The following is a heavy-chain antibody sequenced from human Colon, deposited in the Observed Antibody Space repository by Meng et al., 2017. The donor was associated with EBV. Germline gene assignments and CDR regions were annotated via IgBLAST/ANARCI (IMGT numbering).Heavy chain of an antibody. CDR1: GASISSNKW. CDR2: IYHGGNT. Sequence: QVHLHEAGPGLVDPSGTLSLTCAGSGASISSNKWWSWVRQPPGKGLEWSGEIYHGGNTNYNPSLKSRVTISVDRSNDQFSLSLSSVTAADTAVYYCARGNAYNAPSFDYWGQGTLVTVSS. V-gene: IGHV4-4*02. J-gene: IGHJ4*02. CDR3: ARGNAYNAPSFDY. D-gene: IGHD5-24*01.